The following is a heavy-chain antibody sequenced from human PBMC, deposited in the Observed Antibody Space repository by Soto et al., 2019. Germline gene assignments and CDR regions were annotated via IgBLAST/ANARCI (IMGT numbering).Heavy chain of an antibody. CDR3: ARWGRRSGSYQYYFDY. V-gene: IGHV6-1*01. CDR2: TYYRSKWYN. D-gene: IGHD3-10*01. Sequence: SQTLSLTCAISGDSVSSNSAAWNWIRQSPSRGLEWLGRTYYRSKWYNDYAVSVKSRITINPDTSKNQFSLQLNSVTPEDTAVYYCARWGRRSGSYQYYFDYWGQGTLVTVSS. CDR1: GDSVSSNSAA. J-gene: IGHJ4*02.